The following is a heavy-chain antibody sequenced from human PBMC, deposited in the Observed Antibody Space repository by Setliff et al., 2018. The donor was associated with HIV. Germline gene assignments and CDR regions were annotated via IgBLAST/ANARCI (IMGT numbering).Heavy chain of an antibody. D-gene: IGHD1-26*01. J-gene: IGHJ4*02. CDR3: ARVGSVGYYRFFDY. CDR2: IYYSGST. Sequence: PSETLSLTCTVSGGSVSNSNYYWGWIRQPPGKGLEWIGSIYYSGSTYYNPSLKSRVTISVDTSKNQFSLKLTSVTAADTAVYYCARVGSVGYYRFFDYWGQGALVTVSS. V-gene: IGHV4-39*01. CDR1: GGSVSNSNYY.